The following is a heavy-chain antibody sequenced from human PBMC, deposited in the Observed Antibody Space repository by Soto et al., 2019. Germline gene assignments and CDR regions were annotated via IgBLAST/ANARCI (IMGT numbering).Heavy chain of an antibody. CDR3: AREGSGYNF. V-gene: IGHV1-69*01. CDR2: IVPVFGRP. J-gene: IGHJ4*02. Sequence: CKXSVGSFQRFGIGWVRQAPGQGLEWMGGIVPVFGRPNYAQRFRGRLTITADESTSTGYMELISLRSDDTAVYYCAREGSGYNFWGQGTQVTVSS. CDR1: VGSFQRFG. D-gene: IGHD5-12*01.